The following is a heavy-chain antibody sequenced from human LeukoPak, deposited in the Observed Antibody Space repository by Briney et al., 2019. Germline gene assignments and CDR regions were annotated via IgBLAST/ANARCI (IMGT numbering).Heavy chain of an antibody. V-gene: IGHV1-2*02. J-gene: IGHJ4*02. D-gene: IGHD2-15*01. CDR1: GYTFTGYY. Sequence: GASVKVSCKASGYTFTGYYMYWVRQAPGQGLEWMGWINPNSGGTNYAQKFQGRVTMTRDTSISTAYMELSRLRSDDTAVYYCARMCSGGSCSTKAFDYWGQGTLVTVSS. CDR2: INPNSGGT. CDR3: ARMCSGGSCSTKAFDY.